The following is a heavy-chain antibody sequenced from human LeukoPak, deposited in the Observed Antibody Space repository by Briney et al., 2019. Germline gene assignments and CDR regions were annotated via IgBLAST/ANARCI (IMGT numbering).Heavy chain of an antibody. CDR1: GGSFSGYY. D-gene: IGHD2-2*01. V-gene: IGHV4-34*01. CDR3: ASLPVVPAAWRDY. Sequence: PSETLSLTCAVYGGSFSGYYWSWIRQPPGKGLEWIGEINHSGSTNYNPSLKSRVTISVDTSKNQFSLKLSSVTAADTAVYYCASLPVVPAAWRDYWGQGTLVTVSS. J-gene: IGHJ4*02. CDR2: INHSGST.